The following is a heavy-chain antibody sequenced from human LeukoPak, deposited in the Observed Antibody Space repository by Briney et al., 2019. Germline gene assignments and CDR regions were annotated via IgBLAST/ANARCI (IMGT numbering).Heavy chain of an antibody. J-gene: IGHJ5*02. CDR2: ISSSSSTI. CDR1: GFTFSSYS. CDR3: ARVGGSYGGKPYNWFDP. D-gene: IGHD1-26*01. V-gene: IGHV3-48*01. Sequence: GGSLRLSCAASGFTFSSYSMNWVRQAPGKGLEWVSYISSSSSTIYYADSVKGRFTISRDNAKNSLYLQMNSLRAEDTAVYYCARVGGSYGGKPYNWFDPWGQGTLVTVSS.